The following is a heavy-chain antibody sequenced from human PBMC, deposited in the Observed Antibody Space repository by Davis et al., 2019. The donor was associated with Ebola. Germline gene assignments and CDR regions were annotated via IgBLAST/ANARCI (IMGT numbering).Heavy chain of an antibody. D-gene: IGHD6-13*01. CDR1: GITFSDYF. V-gene: IGHV3-11*04. Sequence: SPNLSCEASGITFSDYFMSWLRQSPGKALEWIANIGGSGASIYYADRVEGRFTISRDHARNSLDLQMNSLRVEDTAVYYCAGVGAANSWNWYFDLWGRGTLVTVSS. J-gene: IGHJ2*01. CDR3: AGVGAANSWNWYFDL. CDR2: IGGSGASI.